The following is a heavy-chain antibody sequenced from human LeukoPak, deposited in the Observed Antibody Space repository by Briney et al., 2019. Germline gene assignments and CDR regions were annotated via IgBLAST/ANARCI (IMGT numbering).Heavy chain of an antibody. CDR3: AGVANFGDSGLDAFDI. Sequence: SETLSLTCTVSGGSISNYYWSWIRQPPGRGLEWIGYIYYSGTSNYSPSLYSRVTMSVDTSKNQFSLKLTSVTAADTAVYYCAGVANFGDSGLDAFDIWGQGTMVTVSS. CDR2: IYYSGTS. J-gene: IGHJ3*02. V-gene: IGHV4-59*01. CDR1: GGSISNYY. D-gene: IGHD4-17*01.